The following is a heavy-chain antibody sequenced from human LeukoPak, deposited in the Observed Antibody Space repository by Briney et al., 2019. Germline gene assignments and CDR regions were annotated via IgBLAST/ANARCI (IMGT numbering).Heavy chain of an antibody. Sequence: ASVKVSCKASGYTFTSYDINWVRQAPGQGLEWMGWISAYNGNTNYAQKLQGRVTMTTDTSTSTAYMELRSLRSDDTAVYYCARDRYYYGSGSYYSDTQNDYWGQGTLVTVSS. CDR3: ARDRYYYGSGSYYSDTQNDY. J-gene: IGHJ4*02. CDR1: GYTFTSYD. V-gene: IGHV1-18*01. CDR2: ISAYNGNT. D-gene: IGHD3-10*01.